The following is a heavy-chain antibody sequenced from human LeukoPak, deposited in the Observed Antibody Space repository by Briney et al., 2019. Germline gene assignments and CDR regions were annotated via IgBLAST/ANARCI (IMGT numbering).Heavy chain of an antibody. V-gene: IGHV3-7*01. J-gene: IGHJ4*02. Sequence: GGSLRLSCAASGLTFSSYWMSWVRQAPGKGLEWVANIKQDGSEKYYVDSVKGRFTISRDNAKNSLYLQMNSLRAEDTAVYYCARGRYDSRIFDYWGQGTLVTVSS. CDR3: ARGRYDSRIFDY. D-gene: IGHD3-22*01. CDR1: GLTFSSYW. CDR2: IKQDGSEK.